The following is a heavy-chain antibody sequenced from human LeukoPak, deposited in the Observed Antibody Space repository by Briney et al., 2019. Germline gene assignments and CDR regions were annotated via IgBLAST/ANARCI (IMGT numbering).Heavy chain of an antibody. J-gene: IGHJ6*03. Sequence: SVKVSCKASGGTFSSYAISWVRQAPGQGLEWMGGIIPIFGTANYAQKFQGRVTITTDESTSTAYMELSSLRSEDTAVYYCAKAGNYYYYMDVWGKGTTVTVSS. V-gene: IGHV1-69*05. CDR3: AKAGNYYYYMDV. CDR1: GGTFSSYA. D-gene: IGHD1-26*01. CDR2: IIPIFGTA.